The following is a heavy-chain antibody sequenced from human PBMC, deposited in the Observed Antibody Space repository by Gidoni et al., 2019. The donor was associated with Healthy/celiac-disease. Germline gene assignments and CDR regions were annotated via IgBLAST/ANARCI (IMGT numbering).Heavy chain of an antibody. D-gene: IGHD1-26*01. CDR1: GYSISSGYY. V-gene: IGHV4-38-2*01. Sequence: QVQLQESGPGLVKPSETLSLTCAVSGYSISSGYYWGWIRQPPGKGLEWIGSIYHSGSTYYNPSLKSRVTISVDTSKNQFSLKLSSVTAADTAVYYCASREEWEPFDYWGQGTLVTVSS. J-gene: IGHJ4*02. CDR2: IYHSGST. CDR3: ASREEWEPFDY.